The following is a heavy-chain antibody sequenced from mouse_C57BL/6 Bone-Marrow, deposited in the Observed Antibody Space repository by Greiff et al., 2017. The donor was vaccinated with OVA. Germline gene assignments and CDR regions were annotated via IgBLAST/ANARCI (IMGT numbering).Heavy chain of an antibody. J-gene: IGHJ2*01. CDR3: ARTSYYYGSRPLDY. CDR1: GYTFTSYW. D-gene: IGHD1-1*01. Sequence: QVQLQQPGAELVKPGASVKLSCKASGYTFTSYWMQWVKQRPGQGLEWIGEIDPSDSSTNYNQKFKGKATLTVDTSSSTAYMQLSSLTSEDSAVYYCARTSYYYGSRPLDYWGQGTTLTVSS. V-gene: IGHV1-50*01. CDR2: IDPSDSST.